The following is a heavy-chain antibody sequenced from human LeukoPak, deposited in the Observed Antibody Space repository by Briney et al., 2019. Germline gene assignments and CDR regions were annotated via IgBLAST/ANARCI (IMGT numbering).Heavy chain of an antibody. J-gene: IGHJ4*02. CDR1: GFTFSSYA. Sequence: GGSLRLSCAVSGFTFSSYAMSWVRQAPGKGLEWVSAISGSGGSTYYADSVKGRFTISRDNSKNTLYLQMNSLRAEDTAVYYCAKDHEGVVVVAASPFDHWGQGTLVTVSS. V-gene: IGHV3-23*01. CDR2: ISGSGGST. D-gene: IGHD2-15*01. CDR3: AKDHEGVVVVAASPFDH.